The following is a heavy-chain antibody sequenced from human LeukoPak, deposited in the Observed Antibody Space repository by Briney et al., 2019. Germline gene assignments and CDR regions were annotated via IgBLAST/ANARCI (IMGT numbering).Heavy chain of an antibody. Sequence: ASVKVSCKASGYTFTSYYMHWVRQAPGQGLEWMGIINPSGGSTSYAQKFQGRVTMTRDTSTSTVYMELSSLRSEDTAVYYCASPALGTEDAFDIWGQGTMVTVSS. CDR2: INPSGGST. J-gene: IGHJ3*02. CDR3: ASPALGTEDAFDI. V-gene: IGHV1-46*01. CDR1: GYTFTSYY. D-gene: IGHD3-16*01.